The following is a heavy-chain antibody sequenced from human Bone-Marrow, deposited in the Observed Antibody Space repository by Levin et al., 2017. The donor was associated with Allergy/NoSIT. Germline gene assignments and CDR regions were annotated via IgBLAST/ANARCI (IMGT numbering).Heavy chain of an antibody. Sequence: SQTLSLTCSVSGGSISSSSYYWGWIRQPPGKGPEWIGSISHSGSTDYNPSLKSRVTISGDTSRNQFSLKLSSVTAADTAVYYCVRYSVGTMSDYWGQGTLVIVSS. V-gene: IGHV4-39*07. CDR1: GGSISSSSYY. J-gene: IGHJ4*02. CDR2: ISHSGST. CDR3: VRYSVGTMSDY. D-gene: IGHD3-10*02.